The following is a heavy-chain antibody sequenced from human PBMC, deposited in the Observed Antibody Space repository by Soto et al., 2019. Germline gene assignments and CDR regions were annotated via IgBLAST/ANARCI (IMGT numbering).Heavy chain of an antibody. CDR2: LKSKSDGETS. CDR3: AITAMINRDSSTSFDY. CDR1: GLTFSNVW. Sequence: GGSLRLSCAASGLTFSNVWMTWVRQAPGQGLEWVGRLKSKSDGETSDVAAPVKARITISRDDSKNTVFLEMNSLKSEDTALYYCAITAMINRDSSTSFDYWGRGTQVTVSS. D-gene: IGHD5-18*01. V-gene: IGHV3-15*01. J-gene: IGHJ4*02.